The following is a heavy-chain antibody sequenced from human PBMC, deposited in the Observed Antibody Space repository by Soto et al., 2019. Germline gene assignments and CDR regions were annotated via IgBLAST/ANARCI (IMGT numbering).Heavy chain of an antibody. CDR2: IYYSGST. J-gene: IGHJ3*02. CDR1: GGSISSYY. Sequence: SETLSVTCTVSGGSISSYYWSWSRQPPGKGLEWIGYIYYSGSTNYNPSLKSRVTISVDTSKNQFSLKLSSVTAADTAVYYCARGRGGWFINQLLNAFDIWGQGTMVTVS. CDR3: ARGRGGWFINQLLNAFDI. D-gene: IGHD2-2*01. V-gene: IGHV4-59*01.